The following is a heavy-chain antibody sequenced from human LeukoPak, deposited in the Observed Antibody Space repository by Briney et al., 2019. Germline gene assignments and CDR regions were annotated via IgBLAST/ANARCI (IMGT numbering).Heavy chain of an antibody. V-gene: IGHV1-2*02. D-gene: IGHD2-15*01. J-gene: IGHJ1*01. CDR1: GYTFTGYY. CDR2: INPNSGGT. CDR3: ARASVLAATMPGQYFQH. Sequence: GASVKVSCKASGYTFTGYYMHWVRQAPGQGLEWMGWINPNSGGTNYAQKFQGRVTMTRDTSISTAYMELSRLRSDDTAVYYCARASVLAATMPGQYFQHWGQGTLVTVSS.